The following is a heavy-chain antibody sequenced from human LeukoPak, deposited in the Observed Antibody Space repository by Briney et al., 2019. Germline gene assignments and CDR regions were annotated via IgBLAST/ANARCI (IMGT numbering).Heavy chain of an antibody. Sequence: PSETLSLTCTVSGGSISSGGYYWSWIRQHPGKGLEWIGYIYYSGSTYYNPSLKSRVTISVDTSKNQFSLKLSSVTAADTAVYYCARGATTVTSEGFDPWGQGTLVTVSS. CDR2: IYYSGST. J-gene: IGHJ5*02. V-gene: IGHV4-31*03. CDR3: ARGATTVTSEGFDP. D-gene: IGHD4-17*01. CDR1: GGSISSGGYY.